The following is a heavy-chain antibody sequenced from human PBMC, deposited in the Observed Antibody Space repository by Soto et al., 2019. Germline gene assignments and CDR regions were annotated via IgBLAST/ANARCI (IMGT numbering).Heavy chain of an antibody. CDR3: ARVPGP. J-gene: IGHJ5*02. Sequence: QLQLQESGSGLGKPPQTLSLTCAVSGGSISSGGYSWSWIRQPPGKGLEWIGYIYHSGSTYYNPSLKSRVTISVDRSKNQFSLKLSSVTAADTAVYYCARVPGPWGQGTLVTVSS. CDR1: GGSISSGGYS. V-gene: IGHV4-30-2*01. CDR2: IYHSGST.